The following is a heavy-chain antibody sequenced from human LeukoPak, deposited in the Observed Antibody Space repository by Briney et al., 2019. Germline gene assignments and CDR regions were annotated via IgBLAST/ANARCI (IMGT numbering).Heavy chain of an antibody. Sequence: SETLSLTCTVSGGYISSYYWSWLRQPPGKGLEWIGYIYYSGSTDYNPSLKSRVTISVDTSKNQFSLKLSSVTAADTAVYYCARHLSRKIAAASIGYWGQGTLVTVSS. J-gene: IGHJ4*02. CDR3: ARHLSRKIAAASIGY. V-gene: IGHV4-59*08. CDR1: GGYISSYY. CDR2: IYYSGST. D-gene: IGHD6-13*01.